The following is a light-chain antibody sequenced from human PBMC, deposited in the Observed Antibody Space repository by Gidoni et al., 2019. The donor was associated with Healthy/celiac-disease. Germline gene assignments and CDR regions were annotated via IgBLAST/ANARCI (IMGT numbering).Light chain of an antibody. CDR3: QQRSNWPPLYT. CDR1: QSVSSY. Sequence: DIVLTQSPATLSLSPGERATLSCRASQSVSSYLAWYQQKPGQATRLLIYDASNRATGIPARFSGSGSGTDFTLTISSLEPEDFAVYYCQQRSNWPPLYTFGQGTKLEIK. CDR2: DAS. V-gene: IGKV3-11*01. J-gene: IGKJ2*01.